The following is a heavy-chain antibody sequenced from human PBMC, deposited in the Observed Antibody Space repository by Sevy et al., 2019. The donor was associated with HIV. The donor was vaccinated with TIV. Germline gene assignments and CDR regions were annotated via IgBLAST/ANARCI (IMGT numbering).Heavy chain of an antibody. D-gene: IGHD6-13*01. Sequence: ASVKVSCKASGYTFTGYYMHWVRQAPGQGLEWMGWINPNSGGTNYAQTFQGWVTMTRDTSISTAYMELSRLRSDDTAVYYCARGLLPGIAAAGTENWFDPWGQGTLVTVSS. CDR3: ARGLLPGIAAAGTENWFDP. CDR2: INPNSGGT. V-gene: IGHV1-2*04. CDR1: GYTFTGYY. J-gene: IGHJ5*02.